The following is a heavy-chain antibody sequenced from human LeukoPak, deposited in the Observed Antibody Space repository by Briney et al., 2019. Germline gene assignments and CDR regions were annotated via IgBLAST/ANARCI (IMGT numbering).Heavy chain of an antibody. Sequence: ASVKVSCKASGYTFTSYGISWVRQAPGQGLEWMGWISAYNGNTNYAQKLQGRVTMTTDTSTSTAYMELRSLRSDDTAVYYCARDPHGPKYYDFWSGYYDHYYYYGMDVWGQGTTVTVSS. D-gene: IGHD3-3*01. V-gene: IGHV1-18*01. CDR3: ARDPHGPKYYDFWSGYYDHYYYYGMDV. CDR1: GYTFTSYG. CDR2: ISAYNGNT. J-gene: IGHJ6*02.